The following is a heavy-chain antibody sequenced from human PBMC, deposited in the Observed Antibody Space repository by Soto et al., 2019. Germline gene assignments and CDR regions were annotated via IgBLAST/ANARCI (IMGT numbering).Heavy chain of an antibody. J-gene: IGHJ6*03. CDR3: ARKGPEYDFWCDLLAPHYYFLAV. Sequence: ASVKVSCKASGYTFTSYGISWVRQAPGQGLEWMGWISAYNGNTNYAQKLQGRVTMTTDTSTSTAYMELRSLRSDGTAVYYCARKGPEYDFWCDLLAPHYYFLAVWGKGTSVIGSS. CDR1: GYTFTSYG. D-gene: IGHD3-3*01. V-gene: IGHV1-18*01. CDR2: ISAYNGNT.